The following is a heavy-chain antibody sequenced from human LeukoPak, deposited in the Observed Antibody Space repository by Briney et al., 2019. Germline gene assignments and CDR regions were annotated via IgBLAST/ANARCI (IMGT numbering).Heavy chain of an antibody. V-gene: IGHV3-11*04. Sequence: GGSLRLSCAASGFTFSDYYMSWIRQAPGKGLEWVSYISSSGSTIYYADSVKSRFTISRDNAKNSLYLQMNSLRAEDTAVYYCARARDGYNSGAFDIWGQGTMVTVSS. D-gene: IGHD5-24*01. CDR1: GFTFSDYY. CDR3: ARARDGYNSGAFDI. J-gene: IGHJ3*02. CDR2: ISSSGSTI.